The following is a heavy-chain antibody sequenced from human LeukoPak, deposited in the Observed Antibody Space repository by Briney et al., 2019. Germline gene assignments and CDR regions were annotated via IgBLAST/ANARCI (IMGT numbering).Heavy chain of an antibody. D-gene: IGHD6-13*01. CDR1: EFTFRSYN. V-gene: IGHV3-48*03. Sequence: PEGSRRLSGTAPEFTFRSYNRNWFGQAPGKGLDGVSYISSSGRSMYYADSVKGRFTISRDNAKNSLYLQVNSLRADDTAVYYCARRSSSWSHFDYWGQGTLVTVSS. CDR3: ARRSSSWSHFDY. CDR2: ISSSGRSM. J-gene: IGHJ4*02.